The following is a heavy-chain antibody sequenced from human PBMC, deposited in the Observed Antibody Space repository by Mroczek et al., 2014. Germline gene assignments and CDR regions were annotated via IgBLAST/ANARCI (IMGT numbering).Heavy chain of an antibody. CDR3: ARDPPYGDYLLDYYGMDV. D-gene: IGHD4-17*01. J-gene: IGHJ6*02. Sequence: VQLVQSGGGLVKPGGSLRLSCAASGFTFSSYSMNWVRQAPGKGLEWVSSISSSSSYIYYADSVKGRFTISRDNAKNSLYLQMNSLRAEDTAVYYCARDPPYGDYLLDYYGMDVVGPRDHGHRLL. CDR2: ISSSSSYI. CDR1: GFTFSSYS. V-gene: IGHV3-21*01.